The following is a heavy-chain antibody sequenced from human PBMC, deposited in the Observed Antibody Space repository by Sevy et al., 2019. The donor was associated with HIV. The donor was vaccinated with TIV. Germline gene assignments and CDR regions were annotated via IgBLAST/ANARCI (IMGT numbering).Heavy chain of an antibody. J-gene: IGHJ4*02. Sequence: GGSLRLSCAASGFSLNSYWMSRVRQAPGKGLEWVANIKQDRSVTYYVDSVKGRFTISRDNARNFLYLQMNSLRAEDTARYYCVRAIAADGSFWGQGTLVTVSS. CDR1: GFSLNSYW. D-gene: IGHD6-13*01. CDR2: IKQDRSVT. V-gene: IGHV3-7*01. CDR3: VRAIAADGSF.